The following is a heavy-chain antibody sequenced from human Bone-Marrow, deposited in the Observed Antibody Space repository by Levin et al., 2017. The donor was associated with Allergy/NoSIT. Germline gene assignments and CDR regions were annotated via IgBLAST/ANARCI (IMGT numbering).Heavy chain of an antibody. J-gene: IGHJ4*02. CDR1: GYPLTDFY. Sequence: GESLKISCKVSGYPLTDFYMHWVRQAPGKGLEWMGGFDPEDGEAIYAPKFQGRVTMTEETSTDTAYMELRSLTYEDTAVYWCATDYDYWGQGTLVTVSS. CDR3: ATDYDY. CDR2: FDPEDGEA. V-gene: IGHV1-24*01.